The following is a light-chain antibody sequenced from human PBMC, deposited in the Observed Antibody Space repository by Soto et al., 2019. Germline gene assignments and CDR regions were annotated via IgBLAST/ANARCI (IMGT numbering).Light chain of an antibody. CDR2: MVS. Sequence: DVVMTQSPLSLPVTLGQAASISCRSSQSLVHSNGNTYLNWFHQRPGRSPRRLIYMVSNRDSGVPDRFSGSWSGTDFTLKISRVEADDVWIYYCMQGIHWPRTFGQGTKVEIK. CDR3: MQGIHWPRT. V-gene: IGKV2-30*02. CDR1: QSLVHSNGNTY. J-gene: IGKJ1*01.